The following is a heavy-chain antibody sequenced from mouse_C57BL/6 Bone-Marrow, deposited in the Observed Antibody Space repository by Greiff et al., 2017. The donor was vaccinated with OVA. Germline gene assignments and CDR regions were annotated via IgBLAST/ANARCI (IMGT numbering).Heavy chain of an antibody. CDR2: IDPEKGDT. J-gene: IGHJ3*01. Sequence: VHVKQSGAELVRPGASVKLSCSASGFNIQDDSMHWVKQRPEQGLEWIGWIDPEKGDTEYASKFPGKATIKAENASNTASLQLSSLPSEDTAVYYCTTAYGSRKAWFAYWGQGTLVTVSA. CDR1: GFNIQDDS. V-gene: IGHV14-4*01. CDR3: TTAYGSRKAWFAY. D-gene: IGHD1-1*01.